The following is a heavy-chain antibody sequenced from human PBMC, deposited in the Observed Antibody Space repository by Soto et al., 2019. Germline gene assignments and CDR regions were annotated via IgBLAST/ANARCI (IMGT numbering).Heavy chain of an antibody. D-gene: IGHD3-16*01. CDR3: TKGATSPFDS. CDR1: GGSISSSNW. Sequence: ETLSLTCTVSGGSISSSNWWSWVRQPPGKGLEWIGEIYHSGSTNYSPSFEGRVTISADNSINTAYLHLLNPKASDTAIYYCTKGATSPFDSWGQGTRVTVSS. V-gene: IGHV4-4*02. J-gene: IGHJ4*02. CDR2: IYHSGST.